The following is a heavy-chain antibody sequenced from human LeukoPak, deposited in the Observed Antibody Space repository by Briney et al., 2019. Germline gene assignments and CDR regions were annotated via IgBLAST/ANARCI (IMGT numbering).Heavy chain of an antibody. Sequence: SGGSLRLSCAASGFTVSSNYMSWVRQAPGKGLEWVSVIYSGGSTYYADSVKGGFTISRDNSKNTLYLQMNSLRAEDTAVYYCARDGDYYDSSGYYLWGQGTLVTVSS. CDR1: GFTVSSNY. CDR2: IYSGGST. CDR3: ARDGDYYDSSGYYL. D-gene: IGHD3-22*01. J-gene: IGHJ5*02. V-gene: IGHV3-66*01.